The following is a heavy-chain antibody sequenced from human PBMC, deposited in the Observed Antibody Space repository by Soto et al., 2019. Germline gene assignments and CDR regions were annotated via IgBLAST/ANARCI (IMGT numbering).Heavy chain of an antibody. CDR3: ARDGGTLIAVAGNWEYYYYYGMDV. Sequence: QVQLVQSGAEVKKPGSSVKVSCKASGGTFSSYAISWVRQAPGQGLEWMGGIIPIFGTANYAQKFQGRVTITADESTSTAYMELSSLRSEDTAVYYCARDGGTLIAVAGNWEYYYYYGMDVWGQGTTVTVSS. J-gene: IGHJ6*02. V-gene: IGHV1-69*01. CDR1: GGTFSSYA. CDR2: IIPIFGTA. D-gene: IGHD6-19*01.